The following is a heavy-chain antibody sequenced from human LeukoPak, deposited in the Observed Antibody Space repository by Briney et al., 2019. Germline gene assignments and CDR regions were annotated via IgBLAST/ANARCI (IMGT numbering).Heavy chain of an antibody. CDR2: IYYSGST. D-gene: IGHD6-13*01. J-gene: IGHJ4*02. CDR1: GGFISSYY. V-gene: IGHV4-59*01. Sequence: SETLSLTCTVSGGFISSYYWSWIRQPPGKGLEWIGYIYYSGSTNYNPSLKSRVTISVDTSKNQFSLNLSSVTAADTAVYYCARDLAGNSDYWGQGTLVTVSS. CDR3: ARDLAGNSDY.